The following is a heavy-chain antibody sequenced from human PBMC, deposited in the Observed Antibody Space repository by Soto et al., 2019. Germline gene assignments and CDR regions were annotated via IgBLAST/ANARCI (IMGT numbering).Heavy chain of an antibody. Sequence: QVQLVQSGAEVKQPGSSVKISCKASGGTFINHAFSWVRQAPGQGLEWMGGIIPMFGTADYSQKFQGRVTITADESTTTADMALSSLSSDVSAVYYCARDDATYCGGDCYRYFFYGLDVWGQGTTVTVSS. CDR2: IIPMFGTA. V-gene: IGHV1-69*01. D-gene: IGHD2-21*02. J-gene: IGHJ6*02. CDR3: ARDDATYCGGDCYRYFFYGLDV. CDR1: GGTFINHA.